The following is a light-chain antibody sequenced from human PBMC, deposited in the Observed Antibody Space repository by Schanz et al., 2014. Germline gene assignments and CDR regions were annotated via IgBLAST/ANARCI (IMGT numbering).Light chain of an antibody. V-gene: IGLV2-14*01. Sequence: QSALTQPASVSGSPGQSITISCTGTSSDVGGYNSVSWYQQHPGKAPKLMIYDVSYRPSGVSDRFSGSKSGNTASLTISGLQAGAEADYSCTPSTSSRTWLFPRGTMVTV. CDR2: DVS. CDR1: SSDVGGYNS. CDR3: TPSTSSRTWL. J-gene: IGLJ3*02.